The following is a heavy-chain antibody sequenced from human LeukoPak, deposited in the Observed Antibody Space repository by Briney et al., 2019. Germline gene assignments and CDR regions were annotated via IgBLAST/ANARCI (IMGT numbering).Heavy chain of an antibody. V-gene: IGHV6-1*01. Sequence: QSQTLSLTCAISGDSVSSNSAAWNWIRQSPSRGLEWLGRTYYRSKWYNDYAVSVKGRITINPDTSKNQFSLQLNSVTPEDTAVYYCARDPGDDDIYYDSSGYGFDPWGQGTLVTVSS. J-gene: IGHJ5*02. CDR1: GDSVSSNSAA. CDR2: TYYRSKWYN. CDR3: ARDPGDDDIYYDSSGYGFDP. D-gene: IGHD3-22*01.